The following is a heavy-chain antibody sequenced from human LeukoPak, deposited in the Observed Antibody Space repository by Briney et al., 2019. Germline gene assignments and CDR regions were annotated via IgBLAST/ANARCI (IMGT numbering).Heavy chain of an antibody. CDR2: IYSGGST. V-gene: IGHV3-66*01. Sequence: PGGSLRLSCAASGFTVSSNYMSWVRQAPGKGLEWVSVIYSGGSTYYADSVEGRFTISRDNSKNTLYLQMNSLRAEDTAVYYCARSNCNSCYLGVWYYFDYWGQGTLVTVSS. CDR3: ARSNCNSCYLGVWYYFDY. J-gene: IGHJ4*02. CDR1: GFTVSSNY. D-gene: IGHD1/OR15-1a*01.